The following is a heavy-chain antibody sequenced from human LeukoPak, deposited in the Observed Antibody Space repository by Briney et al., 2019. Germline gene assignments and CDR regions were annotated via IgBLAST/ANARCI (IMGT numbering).Heavy chain of an antibody. CDR2: INHSGST. D-gene: IGHD4-23*01. CDR1: GGSFSGYY. CDR3: ASTTPVTTVVT. J-gene: IGHJ4*02. V-gene: IGHV4-34*01. Sequence: SETLSLTCAVYGGSFSGYYWSWIRQPPGKGLEWIGEINHSGSTNYNPSLKSRVTISVDTPKNQFSLKLSSVTAADTAVYYCASTTPVTTVVTWGQGTLVTVSS.